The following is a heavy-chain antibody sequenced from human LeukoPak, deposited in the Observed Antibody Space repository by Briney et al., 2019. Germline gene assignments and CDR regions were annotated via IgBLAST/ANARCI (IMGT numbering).Heavy chain of an antibody. CDR1: GGSISSYY. Sequence: SETLSLTCTVSGGSISSYYWSWIRQPPGKGLEWIGYIYTSGSTNYNPSLKSRVTISVDTSKNQFSLKLSSVTAADTAVYYCARVGYCSGGSCYVSYYYYYYMDVWGKGTTVTVSS. D-gene: IGHD2-15*01. V-gene: IGHV4-4*09. CDR3: ARVGYCSGGSCYVSYYYYYYMDV. J-gene: IGHJ6*03. CDR2: IYTSGST.